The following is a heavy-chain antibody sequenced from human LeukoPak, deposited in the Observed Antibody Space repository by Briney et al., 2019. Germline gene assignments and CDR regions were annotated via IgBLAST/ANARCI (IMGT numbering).Heavy chain of an antibody. CDR1: GGSITSYY. Sequence: SETLSLTCTVSGGSITSYYWSWIRQPPGKGLEWIGCIYYSGSTSYNPSLKSRVTISVDTSKNQFSLKLRFVTAADTAVYYCARVRCSGGSCPYYYYYYMDVWGKGTTVTVSS. J-gene: IGHJ6*03. D-gene: IGHD2-15*01. CDR2: IYYSGST. V-gene: IGHV4-59*12. CDR3: ARVRCSGGSCPYYYYYYMDV.